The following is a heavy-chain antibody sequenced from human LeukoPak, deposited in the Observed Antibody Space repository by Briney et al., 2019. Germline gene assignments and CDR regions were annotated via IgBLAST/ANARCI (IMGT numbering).Heavy chain of an antibody. CDR1: GGSISSYY. CDR3: ARDKGSGGTDY. V-gene: IGHV4-59*12. CDR2: IYYSGST. Sequence: SETLSLTCTVSGGSISSYYWSWIRQPPGKGLEWIGCIYYSGSTYYNPSLKSRVTISVDTSKNQFSLKLSSVTAADTAVYYCARDKGSGGTDYWGQGTLVTVPS. J-gene: IGHJ4*02. D-gene: IGHD4-23*01.